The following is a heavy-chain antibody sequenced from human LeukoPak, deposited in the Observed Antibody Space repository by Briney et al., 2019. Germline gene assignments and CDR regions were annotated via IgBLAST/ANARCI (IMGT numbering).Heavy chain of an antibody. CDR3: AKGRRGYAYGATVDY. CDR1: GFTFTSYA. Sequence: HPGGSLRLSCAASGFTFTSYAMSWVRQAPGKGLEWVSAISGSGSSTYYADSVKGRFTISRDNSKNTLYLQMNSLRAEDTALYYCAKGRRGYAYGATVDYWGQGTLVTVSS. J-gene: IGHJ4*02. V-gene: IGHV3-23*01. CDR2: ISGSGSST. D-gene: IGHD5-18*01.